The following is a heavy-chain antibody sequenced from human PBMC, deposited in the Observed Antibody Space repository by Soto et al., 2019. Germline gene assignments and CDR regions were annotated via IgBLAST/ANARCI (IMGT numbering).Heavy chain of an antibody. CDR2: INIDGDT. D-gene: IGHD5-18*01. Sequence: PGGSLRLSCAASGFSVTATYMSWVRQAPGKGLEWVSVINIDGDTYYADSVKGRFTISRDNSENTLYLQMSSLRSEDTAVYYCARGYSYHFDYWGQGTLVTVSS. J-gene: IGHJ4*02. CDR1: GFSVTATY. V-gene: IGHV3-53*01. CDR3: ARGYSYHFDY.